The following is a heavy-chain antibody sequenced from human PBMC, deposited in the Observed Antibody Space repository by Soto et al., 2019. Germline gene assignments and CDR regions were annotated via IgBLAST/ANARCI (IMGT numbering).Heavy chain of an antibody. CDR3: ARVGYSYGSYYYYGMDV. Sequence: PSETLSLTCTVSGGSITSGGYYWSWIRQHPGKGLEWIGYIYYSGSTYYNPSLKSRVTISVDTSKNQFSLKLSSVTAADTAVYYCARVGYSYGSYYYYGMDVWGQGTTVTVSS. D-gene: IGHD5-18*01. J-gene: IGHJ6*02. CDR1: GGSITSGGYY. V-gene: IGHV4-31*03. CDR2: IYYSGST.